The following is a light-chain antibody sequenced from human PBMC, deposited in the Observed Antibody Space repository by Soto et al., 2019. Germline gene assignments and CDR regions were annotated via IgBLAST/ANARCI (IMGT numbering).Light chain of an antibody. Sequence: EIVMTQSPATLSVSPGERATLSCRASQSVSGNLAWYQQKPGQAPSLLIYGASTRATGLPARFSGSGSGTEFTLTISRLQSEDFAVYDCQQYNNWLITFGQGTRLEI. V-gene: IGKV3-15*01. CDR2: GAS. CDR3: QQYNNWLIT. CDR1: QSVSGN. J-gene: IGKJ5*01.